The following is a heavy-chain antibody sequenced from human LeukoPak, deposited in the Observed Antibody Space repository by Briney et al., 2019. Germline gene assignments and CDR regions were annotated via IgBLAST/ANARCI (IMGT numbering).Heavy chain of an antibody. D-gene: IGHD3-9*01. CDR3: ARARKHYDILTGYYDYYYYYGMDV. CDR2: INPSGGST. Sequence: ASVKVSCKASGYTFTSYYMHWVRQAPGQGLEWMGIINPSGGSTSYAQKFQGRVTMTRDTSTSTVYMELSSLRSEDTAVYYCARARKHYDILTGYYDYYYYYGMDVWGKGTTVTVSS. V-gene: IGHV1-46*01. J-gene: IGHJ6*04. CDR1: GYTFTSYY.